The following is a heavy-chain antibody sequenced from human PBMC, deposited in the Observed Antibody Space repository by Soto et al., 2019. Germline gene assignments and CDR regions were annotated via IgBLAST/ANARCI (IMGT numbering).Heavy chain of an antibody. CDR1: GFTFSSYS. D-gene: IGHD3-16*02. CDR2: ISSSSSYI. Sequence: GGSLRLSCVASGFTFSSYSMNWVRQAPGKGLEWVSSISSSSSYIYYADSVKGRFTISRDNAKNSLYLQMNSLRAEDTAVYYCARDHWSYRFDYWGQGTLVTVSS. CDR3: ARDHWSYRFDY. V-gene: IGHV3-21*01. J-gene: IGHJ4*02.